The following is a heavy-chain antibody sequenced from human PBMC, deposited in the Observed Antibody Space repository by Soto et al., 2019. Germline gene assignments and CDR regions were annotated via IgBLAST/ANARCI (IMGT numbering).Heavy chain of an antibody. CDR3: AKGFSGHYYDY. J-gene: IGHJ4*02. CDR1: GF. V-gene: IGHV3-23*01. CDR2: ISDYGANT. D-gene: IGHD3-22*01. Sequence: EVQVLESRGGLVQPGGSLRLSCAASGFMSWVRQAPGKGLEWVSAISDYGANTYYVDSVKGRFTISRDNAKNTLYLQMNSLRAEDTAVYYCAKGFSGHYYDYRGQGTLVTVSS.